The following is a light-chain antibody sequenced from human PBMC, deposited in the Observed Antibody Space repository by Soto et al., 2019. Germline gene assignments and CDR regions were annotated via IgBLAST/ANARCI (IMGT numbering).Light chain of an antibody. CDR2: GAS. V-gene: IGKV1-39*01. Sequence: DIQMTQSPSSLSASVGDRVTITCRASQSVGTHLHWYQQKSGNAPKLLIYGASNLQSGVSSRFTGSGSGTDFTLTITSLQPDDFAMYYCQQSHTSPRTFGQGTKLDIK. CDR1: QSVGTH. J-gene: IGKJ2*01. CDR3: QQSHTSPRT.